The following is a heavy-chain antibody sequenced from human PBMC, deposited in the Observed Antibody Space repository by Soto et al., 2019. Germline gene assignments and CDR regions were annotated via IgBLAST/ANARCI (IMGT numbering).Heavy chain of an antibody. Sequence: SETLSLTCTVSGGSISSYYWSWIRQPPGKGLEWIGYIYYSGSTTYNPSLKSRVAMSVDTSKKQVSLKVISVTAADTAVYYCAREYSRWFDPWGQGTLVTVSS. J-gene: IGHJ5*02. V-gene: IGHV4-59*01. D-gene: IGHD2-15*01. CDR3: AREYSRWFDP. CDR1: GGSISSYY. CDR2: IYYSGST.